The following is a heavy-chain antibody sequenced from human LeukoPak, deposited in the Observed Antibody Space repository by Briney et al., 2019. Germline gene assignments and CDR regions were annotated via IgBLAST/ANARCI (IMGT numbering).Heavy chain of an antibody. D-gene: IGHD1-26*01. J-gene: IGHJ5*02. CDR3: ARDPAGWELPFYNWFDP. CDR1: GYTFTGYY. Sequence: GASVKVSCKASGYTFTGYYIHWVRQAPGQGLEWMGWISAYNGNTNYAQKLQGRVTMTTDTSTSTAYMELRSLRSDDTAVYYCARDPAGWELPFYNWFDPWGQGTLVTVSS. V-gene: IGHV1-18*04. CDR2: ISAYNGNT.